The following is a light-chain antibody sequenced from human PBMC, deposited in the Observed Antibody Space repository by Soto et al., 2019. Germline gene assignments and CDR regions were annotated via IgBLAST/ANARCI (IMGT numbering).Light chain of an antibody. CDR1: QGVRTN. V-gene: IGKV3-15*01. J-gene: IGKJ2*01. CDR2: SAS. CDR3: QQYDAWPVA. Sequence: EMVVTQSPVTLSVSPGERATLSCGASQGVRTNVAWYQQKPGQAPRLLIYSASTRAPGVPARVGGSGSGTEFTLTISNLQSEDFAVYYCQQYDAWPVAFGQGTKLEIK.